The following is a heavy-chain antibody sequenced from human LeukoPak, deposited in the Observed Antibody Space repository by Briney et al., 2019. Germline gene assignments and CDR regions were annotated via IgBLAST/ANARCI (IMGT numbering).Heavy chain of an antibody. CDR1: GESFNVYF. D-gene: IGHD3-22*01. Sequence: SETLSLTCTVYGESFNVYFWSWIRQPPGKGLEWIGEINHIGRTNSDPSVKSRVTISIDTSQNQFSLKLSSVSAADTAVYYCARHGRCSSGPCSTGRWFDSWGQGTLVTVSS. J-gene: IGHJ5*01. CDR3: ARHGRCSSGPCSTGRWFDS. CDR2: INHIGRT. V-gene: IGHV4-34*01.